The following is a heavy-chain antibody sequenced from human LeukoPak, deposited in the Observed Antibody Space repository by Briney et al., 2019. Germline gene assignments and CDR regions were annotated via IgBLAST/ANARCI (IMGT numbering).Heavy chain of an antibody. V-gene: IGHV1-46*01. CDR1: GYTFTSYY. CDR3: PRAGIAVAVDY. CDR2: INPSGGST. Sequence: EASVKVSCKASGYTFTSYYMHWVRQAPGQGLEWMGIINPSGGSTSYAQKFQGRVTMTRDTSTSTVYMELSSLRSEDTAVYYCPRAGIAVAVDYWGQGTLVTVSS. J-gene: IGHJ4*02. D-gene: IGHD6-19*01.